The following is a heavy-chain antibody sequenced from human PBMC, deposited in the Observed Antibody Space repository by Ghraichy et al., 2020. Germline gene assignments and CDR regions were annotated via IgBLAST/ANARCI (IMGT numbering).Heavy chain of an antibody. CDR1: GGSISSYY. Sequence: SETLSLTCTVSGGSISSYYWSWIRQPPGKGLEWIGYIYYSGSTNYNPSLKSRVTISVDTSKNQFSLKLSSVTAADTAVYYCARFGTGWQAIKYYFDYWGQGTLVTVSS. CDR3: ARFGTGWQAIKYYFDY. V-gene: IGHV4-59*01. D-gene: IGHD1-1*01. CDR2: IYYSGST. J-gene: IGHJ4*02.